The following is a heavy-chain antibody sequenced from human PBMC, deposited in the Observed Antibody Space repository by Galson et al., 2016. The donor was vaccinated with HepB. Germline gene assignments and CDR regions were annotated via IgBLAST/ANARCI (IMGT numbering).Heavy chain of an antibody. Sequence: SVKVSCKASGYNFTNYAMHWVRQAPGQRLEWMGWIKAGNGNTKYSQKFQGRISITRDTSASTAYMEARALRSEDTAVFYCARTPAAASLYYYGMDVWSRGTMVTVSS. CDR3: ARTPAAASLYYYGMDV. CDR1: GYNFTNYA. D-gene: IGHD2-2*01. V-gene: IGHV1-3*01. J-gene: IGHJ6*02. CDR2: IKAGNGNT.